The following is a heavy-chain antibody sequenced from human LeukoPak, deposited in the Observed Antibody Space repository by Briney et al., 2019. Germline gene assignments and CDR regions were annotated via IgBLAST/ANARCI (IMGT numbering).Heavy chain of an antibody. J-gene: IGHJ4*02. CDR1: GFTFSSYS. CDR2: ISTNSSYM. V-gene: IGHV3-21*01. D-gene: IGHD3-22*01. Sequence: GGCLRLSCAASGFTFSSYSMNWVRQAPGKGLEWVSSISTNSSYMCYADSVKGPFTISRDTAKNSLYLQMNSLRAEDTAVYYCAREFSHYYDTSGYRWWGQGTLVNDS. CDR3: AREFSHYYDTSGYRW.